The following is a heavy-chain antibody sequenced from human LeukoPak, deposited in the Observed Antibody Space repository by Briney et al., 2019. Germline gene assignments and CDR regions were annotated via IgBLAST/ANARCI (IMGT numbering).Heavy chain of an antibody. J-gene: IGHJ3*02. Sequence: SETLSLTCTVSGGSISSYYWSWIRQPPEKGLEWIGYMSYSGRTNYNPSFKSRVTISVDTSKNQFSLKLRSVTAADTAVYYCARYTAMVAFHAHGFDIWGQGTMVTVSS. CDR3: ARYTAMVAFHAHGFDI. D-gene: IGHD5-18*01. CDR1: GGSISSYY. V-gene: IGHV4-59*13. CDR2: MSYSGRT.